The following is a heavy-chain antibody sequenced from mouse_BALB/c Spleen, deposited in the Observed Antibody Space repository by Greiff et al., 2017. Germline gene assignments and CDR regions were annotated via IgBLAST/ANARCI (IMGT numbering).Heavy chain of an antibody. Sequence: EVKLVESGGGLVKPGGSLKLSCAASGFTFSSYAMSWVRQTPEKRLEWVASISSGGSTYYPDSVKGRFTISRDNARNILYLQMSSLRSEDTAMYYCARESSMITWAMDYGGQGTSVTVSS. V-gene: IGHV5-6-5*01. CDR3: ARESSMITWAMDY. CDR1: GFTFSSYA. CDR2: ISSGGST. D-gene: IGHD2-4*01. J-gene: IGHJ4*01.